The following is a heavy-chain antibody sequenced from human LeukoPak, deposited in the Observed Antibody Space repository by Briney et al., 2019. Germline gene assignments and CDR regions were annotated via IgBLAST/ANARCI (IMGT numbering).Heavy chain of an antibody. V-gene: IGHV4-4*07. J-gene: IGHJ6*03. CDR3: VRSFLDYMDV. D-gene: IGHD2/OR15-2a*01. CDR1: GESINPYY. Sequence: SETLSLTCTVSGESINPYYWNWIRQSAGKGLEWIGHIYKSGTTNFNPSLTSRVTMSLDTSRNQFSLKLRSVTAADTAVYFCVRSFLDYMDVWGKGTTVTVSS. CDR2: IYKSGTT.